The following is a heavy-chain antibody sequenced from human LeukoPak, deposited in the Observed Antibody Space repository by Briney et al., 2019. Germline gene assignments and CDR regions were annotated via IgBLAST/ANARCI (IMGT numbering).Heavy chain of an antibody. D-gene: IGHD5-12*01. CDR3: ARGGVVATTIFDY. J-gene: IGHJ4*02. V-gene: IGHV3-72*01. CDR2: TRNKANRYTT. CDR1: GFTFNDHY. Sequence: GGSLRLSCVASGFTFNDHYMDWVRQAPGKGLEWVGRTRNKANRYTTEYAASVKGRFTISRDDSENSVSLQMNSLKTEDTAVYYCARGGVVATTIFDYWGQGILVIVSS.